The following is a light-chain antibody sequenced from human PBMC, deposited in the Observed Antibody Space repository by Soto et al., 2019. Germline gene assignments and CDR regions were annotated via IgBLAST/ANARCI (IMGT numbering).Light chain of an antibody. J-gene: IGLJ2*01. CDR1: SSDVGGYNY. Sequence: QSALTQPRSVSGSPGQSVTISCTGTSSDVGGYNYVSWYQQHPGKAPKLMIYDVSKRPSGVPDRFSGSKSGNTASLTISGLQAEDEADYYCCSYAGRYKVFGGGTKLTGL. CDR2: DVS. V-gene: IGLV2-11*01. CDR3: CSYAGRYKV.